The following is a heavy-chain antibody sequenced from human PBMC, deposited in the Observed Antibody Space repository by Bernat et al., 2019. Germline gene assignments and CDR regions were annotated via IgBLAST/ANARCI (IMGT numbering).Heavy chain of an antibody. CDR3: AKEKENTYYYGSGSYDYYYYMDV. Sequence: EVQLVESGGGVVQPGGSLRLSCAASGFTFDDYAMHWVRQAPGKGLEWVSLISGDGGSTYYADSVKGRFTISRDNSKNSLYLQMNSLRTEDTALYYCAKEKENTYYYGSGSYDYYYYMDVWGKGTTVTVSS. CDR2: ISGDGGST. CDR1: GFTFDDYA. V-gene: IGHV3-43*02. D-gene: IGHD3-10*01. J-gene: IGHJ6*03.